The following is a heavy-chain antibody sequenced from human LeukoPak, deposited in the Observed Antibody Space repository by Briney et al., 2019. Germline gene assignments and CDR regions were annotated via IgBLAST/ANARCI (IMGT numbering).Heavy chain of an antibody. D-gene: IGHD2-15*01. CDR2: IKQDGSEK. J-gene: IGHJ4*02. CDR1: GFTFSSYW. CDR3: AREFNSFLFDCSGGQCLFMS. Sequence: PGGSLRLSCAASGFTFSSYWMSWVRQAPGKGLEWVANIKQDGSEKYYVDSVKGRFTISRDNAKNSLYLQMNNLRAEDTAMYYCAREFNSFLFDCSGGQCLFMSWGQGVLVTVSS. V-gene: IGHV3-7*01.